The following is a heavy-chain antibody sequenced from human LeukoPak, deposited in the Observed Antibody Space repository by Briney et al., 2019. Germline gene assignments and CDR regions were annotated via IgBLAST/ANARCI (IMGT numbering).Heavy chain of an antibody. CDR3: ARDLGSNTWSNWFDP. CDR2: TYYRSKWYN. CDR1: GDSVSSNSVA. V-gene: IGHV6-1*01. D-gene: IGHD6-13*01. J-gene: IGHJ5*02. Sequence: SQTLSLTSAISGDSVSSNSVAWNWIRQSPSRGLEWLGRTYYRSKWYNDYGVSVKSRISINPDTSNNPFSLQLKSGTLGDTAVYVCARDLGSNTWSNWFDPWGQGTLVTVSS.